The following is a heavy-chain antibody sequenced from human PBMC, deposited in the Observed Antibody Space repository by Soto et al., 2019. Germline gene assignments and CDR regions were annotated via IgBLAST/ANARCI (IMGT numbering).Heavy chain of an antibody. J-gene: IGHJ6*03. CDR3: ARREDYGDYGRDLYYYYYMDV. D-gene: IGHD4-17*01. CDR1: GGSFSGYY. CDR2: INHSGST. Sequence: PSETLSLTCAVYGGSFSGYYWSWIRQPPGKGLEWFGEINHSGSTNYNPSLKSRVTISVDTSKNQFSLKLSSVTAADTAVYYCARREDYGDYGRDLYYYYYMDVWGKGTTVTVSS. V-gene: IGHV4-34*01.